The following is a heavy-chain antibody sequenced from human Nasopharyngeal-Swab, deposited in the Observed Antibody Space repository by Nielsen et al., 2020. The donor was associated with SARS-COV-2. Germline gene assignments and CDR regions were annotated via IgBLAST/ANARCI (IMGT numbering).Heavy chain of an antibody. CDR3: ARGTGSGSYYSRSGNWFDP. D-gene: IGHD3-10*01. Sequence: SETLSLTCAVYGGSFSGYYWSWIRQPPGQGLEWIGEINHSGSTNYNPSLKSRVTISVDTSKNQFSLKLSSVTAADTAVYYCARGTGSGSYYSRSGNWFDPWGQGTLVTVSS. J-gene: IGHJ5*02. CDR2: INHSGST. V-gene: IGHV4-34*01. CDR1: GGSFSGYY.